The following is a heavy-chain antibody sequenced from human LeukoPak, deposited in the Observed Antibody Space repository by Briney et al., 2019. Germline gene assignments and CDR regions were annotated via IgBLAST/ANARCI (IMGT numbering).Heavy chain of an antibody. CDR3: ARGFPPRRQYDSSGYYSYYFDY. CDR1: GYTFTDYY. V-gene: IGHV1-2*02. Sequence: ASVTVSCKASGYTFTDYYMHWVRQAPGQGREWMGWINPNSGGTNYAQKFQGRVTMTTDTSTSTAYMELRSLRSDYTAVYYCARGFPPRRQYDSSGYYSYYFDYWGQGTLVTVSS. J-gene: IGHJ4*02. D-gene: IGHD3-22*01. CDR2: INPNSGGT.